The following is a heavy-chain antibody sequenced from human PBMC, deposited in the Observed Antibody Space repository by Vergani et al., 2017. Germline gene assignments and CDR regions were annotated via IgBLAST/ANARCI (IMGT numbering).Heavy chain of an antibody. CDR3: ARASLIAAGPFDY. Sequence: QLQLQESDPGLVKPSETLSLTCTVSGGSIRSTFYYWGWIRQPPGKGLEWIGTIYYSGSTYYNPSLKSRVTISVDTSKNQFSLKLNSVTAADTAVYYCARASLIAAGPFDYWGQGTLVTVSS. V-gene: IGHV4-39*02. D-gene: IGHD6-13*01. CDR2: IYYSGST. J-gene: IGHJ4*02. CDR1: GGSIRSTFYY.